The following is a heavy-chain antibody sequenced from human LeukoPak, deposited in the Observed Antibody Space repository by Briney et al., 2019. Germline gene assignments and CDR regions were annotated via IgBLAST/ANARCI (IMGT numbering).Heavy chain of an antibody. V-gene: IGHV4-39*07. Sequence: SETLSLTCTVSGGSISSSSYYWGWIRQPPGKGLEWIGSIYYSGSTYYNPSLKSRVTISVDTSKNQFSLKLSSVTAADTAVYYCARPAKVSHGGFDYWGQGTLVTVSS. CDR3: ARPAKVSHGGFDY. J-gene: IGHJ4*02. D-gene: IGHD4-17*01. CDR1: GGSISSSSYY. CDR2: IYYSGST.